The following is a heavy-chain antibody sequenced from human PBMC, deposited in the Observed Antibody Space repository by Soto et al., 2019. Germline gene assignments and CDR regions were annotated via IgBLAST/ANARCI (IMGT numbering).Heavy chain of an antibody. Sequence: TLSLTCTVSGGSISSDSYYWGWIRQSPEKGLEWIASISYSGSTYYNPSLKSRVTISVDTPKNQFSLKLTSVTAADTAVYYCARAQSGYGYFDYWGQGTLVTVSS. D-gene: IGHD5-12*01. V-gene: IGHV4-39*07. CDR2: ISYSGST. CDR1: GGSISSDSYY. CDR3: ARAQSGYGYFDY. J-gene: IGHJ4*02.